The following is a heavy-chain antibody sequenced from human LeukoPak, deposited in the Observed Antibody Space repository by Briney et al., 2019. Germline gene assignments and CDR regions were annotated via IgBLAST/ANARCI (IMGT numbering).Heavy chain of an antibody. V-gene: IGHV3-23*01. D-gene: IGHD3-10*01. CDR2: ISGSGGST. CDR1: GFTFSSYA. J-gene: IGHJ4*02. Sequence: QSGGSLRLSCAASGFTFSSYAVSWVRQAPGKGLEWVSAISGSGGSTYYADSVKGRFTISRDNSKNTLYLQMNSLRAEDTAVYYCAKVGVDGDYFSYWGQGTLVTVSS. CDR3: AKVGVDGDYFSY.